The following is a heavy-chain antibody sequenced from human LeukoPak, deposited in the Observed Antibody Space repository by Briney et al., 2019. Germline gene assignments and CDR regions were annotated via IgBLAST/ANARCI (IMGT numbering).Heavy chain of an antibody. CDR1: GGSISSSSYY. J-gene: IGHJ5*02. CDR3: ARDTPDWGEWELLRVQFGFWFDP. V-gene: IGHV4-39*07. CDR2: IYYSGST. Sequence: PSETLSLTCTVSGGSISSSSYYWGWIRQPPGKGLEWIGSIYYSGSTYYNPSLKSRVTISVDTSKNQFSLKLSSVTAADTAVYYCARDTPDWGEWELLRVQFGFWFDPWGQGTLVTVSS. D-gene: IGHD1-26*01.